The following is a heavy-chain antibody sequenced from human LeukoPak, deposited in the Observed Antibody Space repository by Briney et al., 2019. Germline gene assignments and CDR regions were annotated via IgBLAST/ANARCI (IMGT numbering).Heavy chain of an antibody. J-gene: IGHJ4*02. D-gene: IGHD3-9*01. CDR2: ISSSSSTI. V-gene: IGHV3-48*02. Sequence: PGGSLRLSCAASGFTFSSYSMNWVRQAPGKGLEWVSYISSSSSTIYYADSVKGRFTISRDNAKNSLYLQMNSLRDEDTAVYYCASDGYYDILTGFDYWGQGTLVTVSS. CDR1: GFTFSSYS. CDR3: ASDGYYDILTGFDY.